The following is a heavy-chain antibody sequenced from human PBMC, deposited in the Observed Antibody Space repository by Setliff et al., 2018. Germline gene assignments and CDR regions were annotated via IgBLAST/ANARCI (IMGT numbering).Heavy chain of an antibody. CDR2: IYIGGSA. D-gene: IGHD6-19*01. CDR3: AREQWLDPPGYYYMDV. J-gene: IGHJ6*03. Sequence: SESLSLTCTVSGGSISSYYWSWIRQPAGKGLEWIGHIYIGGSANYNPSLKSRVTMSIDTSKNQFSLKLNSVTAADMAVYYCAREQWLDPPGYYYMDVWAKGTTVTVSS. CDR1: GGSISSYY. V-gene: IGHV4-4*07.